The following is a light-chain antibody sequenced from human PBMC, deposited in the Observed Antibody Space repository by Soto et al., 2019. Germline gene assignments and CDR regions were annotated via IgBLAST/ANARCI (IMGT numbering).Light chain of an antibody. CDR3: QQCSSAPLT. CDR2: DAS. V-gene: IGKV3-20*01. Sequence: EIVLMQSPGTLSLSPGERATLSCRASQIISNNYFAWYQQKPGQPPRLLIHDASLRATGIPDRFSGSGSGPDFTLTISTLEPEDFALYYCQQCSSAPLTFGGGTKEELK. CDR1: QIISNNY. J-gene: IGKJ4*01.